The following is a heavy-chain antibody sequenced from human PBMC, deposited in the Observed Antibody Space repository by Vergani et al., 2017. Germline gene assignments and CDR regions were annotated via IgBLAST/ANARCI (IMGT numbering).Heavy chain of an antibody. Sequence: QVQLQESGPGLVKPSETLSLTCTVSGDSVISTDYHWGWIRQPPGKGLEWIGSMDYSGSTSYNPSLESRISISFETPKNQFFLRLTCVTAADTAVYYCASKRGACRAAYCHSYDFWGPGTLVGVSS. CDR2: MDYSGST. J-gene: IGHJ4*02. V-gene: IGHV4-39*01. CDR1: GDSVISTDYH. D-gene: IGHD2-15*01. CDR3: ASKRGACRAAYCHSYDF.